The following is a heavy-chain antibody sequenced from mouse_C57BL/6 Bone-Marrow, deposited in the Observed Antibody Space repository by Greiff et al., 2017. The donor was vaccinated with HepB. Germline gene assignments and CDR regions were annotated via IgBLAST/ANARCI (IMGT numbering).Heavy chain of an antibody. V-gene: IGHV1-19*01. D-gene: IGHD2-2*01. Sequence: VQLKQSGPVLVKPGASVKMSCKASGYTFTDYYMNWVKQSHGKSLEWIGVINPYNGGTSYNQKFKGKATLTFDKSSSTAYMELHSLTSEDSAVYYCARRGYYGYDSYWYFDVWGTGTTVTVSS. J-gene: IGHJ1*03. CDR3: ARRGYYGYDSYWYFDV. CDR1: GYTFTDYY. CDR2: INPYNGGT.